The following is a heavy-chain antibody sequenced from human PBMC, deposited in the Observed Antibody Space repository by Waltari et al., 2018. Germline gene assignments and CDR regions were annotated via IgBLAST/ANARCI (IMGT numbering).Heavy chain of an antibody. CDR2: ISGSGGST. CDR3: AKDARWLAPPLDY. V-gene: IGHV3-23*04. CDR1: GLHFNRYA. Sequence: EVQLVESGGGLVQPGGSLSLSCPHPGLHFNRYAIARVRQAPGKGLEWVSAISGSGGSTYYADSVKGRFTISRDNSKNTLYLQMNSLRAEDTAVYYCAKDARWLAPPLDYWGQGTLVTVSS. D-gene: IGHD6-19*01. J-gene: IGHJ4*02.